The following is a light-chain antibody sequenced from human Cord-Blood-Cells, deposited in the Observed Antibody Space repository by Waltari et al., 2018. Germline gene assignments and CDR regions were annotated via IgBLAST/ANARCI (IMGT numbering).Light chain of an antibody. J-gene: IGLJ3*02. CDR3: SSYTSSSTWV. Sequence: QSALTQPASVSGSPGQSITISCTGTSRDVGGYNYVSLYQQHPGKAPKLMIYDVSKRPSGVSNRVSGSKSGNTASLTISGLQAEDEADYYCSSYTSSSTWVFGGGTKLTVL. CDR2: DVS. CDR1: SRDVGGYNY. V-gene: IGLV2-14*01.